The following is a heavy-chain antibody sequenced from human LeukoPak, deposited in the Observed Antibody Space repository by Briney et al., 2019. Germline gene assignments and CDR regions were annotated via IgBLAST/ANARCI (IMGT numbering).Heavy chain of an antibody. CDR3: AKDLIGWSFDY. V-gene: IGHV3-23*01. D-gene: IGHD2-15*01. CDR1: AFTFSSYS. CDR2: IGSDVRT. Sequence: GGSLRLSCAASAFTFSSYSMNWVRQAPGKGLEWVSGIGSDVRTHYADSVKGRFTISRDNSKNTMYLQMNSLRAEDTAVYYCAKDLIGWSFDYWGQGTLVTVSS. J-gene: IGHJ4*02.